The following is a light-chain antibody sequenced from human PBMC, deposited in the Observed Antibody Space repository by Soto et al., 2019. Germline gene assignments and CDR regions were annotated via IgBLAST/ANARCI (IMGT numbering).Light chain of an antibody. J-gene: IGKJ4*01. CDR2: AAS. CDR3: QKYNSAPLT. V-gene: IGKV1-27*01. Sequence: DIQMTQSPSSLSASLGDRVTITCRASQGISVYLAWFQQKPGKVPKLRIYAASTLQSGVPSRFSGSGSGTDFTLNISSLQPEDVATYYCQKYNSAPLTFGGGTKVEIK. CDR1: QGISVY.